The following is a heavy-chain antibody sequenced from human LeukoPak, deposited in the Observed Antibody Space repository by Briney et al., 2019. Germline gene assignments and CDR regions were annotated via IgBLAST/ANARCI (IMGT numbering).Heavy chain of an antibody. Sequence: GGSLRLSCAASGFTISSNYMSWVRQAPGKGLEWVSVIYSGGSTYYADSVKGRFTISRHNSKNTLYLQMNSLRAEDTAVYYCASYGSGSYHYWGQGTLVTVSS. CDR3: ASYGSGSYHY. CDR2: IYSGGST. V-gene: IGHV3-53*04. D-gene: IGHD3-10*01. CDR1: GFTISSNY. J-gene: IGHJ4*02.